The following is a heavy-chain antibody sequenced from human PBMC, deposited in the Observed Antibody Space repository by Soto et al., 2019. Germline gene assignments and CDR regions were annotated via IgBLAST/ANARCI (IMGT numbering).Heavy chain of an antibody. CDR2: INHSGST. CDR3: ARDHCSGGSCYRHYYYYMDV. CDR1: GGSFSGYY. Sequence: SETLSLTCAVYGGSFSGYYWSWIRQPPGKGLEWIGEINHSGSTNYNPSLKSRVTISVDTSKNQFSLKLSSVTAADTAVYYCARDHCSGGSCYRHYYYYMDVWGKGTTVTVSS. V-gene: IGHV4-34*01. D-gene: IGHD2-15*01. J-gene: IGHJ6*03.